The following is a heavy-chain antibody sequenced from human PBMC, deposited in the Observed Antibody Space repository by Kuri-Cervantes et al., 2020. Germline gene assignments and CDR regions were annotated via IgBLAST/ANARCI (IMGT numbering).Heavy chain of an antibody. V-gene: IGHV3-30*03. CDR2: ISYDGGNK. CDR3: ARDASRSGDLLDI. CDR1: GFTFSSYG. J-gene: IGHJ3*02. Sequence: GGSLRLSCAASGFTFSSYGMHWVRQAPGKGLEWVAVISYDGGNKYYADSVMGRFTVSRDDAKNSLYLQMNSLRAEDTAVYYCARDASRSGDLLDIWGQGTMVTVSS. D-gene: IGHD1-1*01.